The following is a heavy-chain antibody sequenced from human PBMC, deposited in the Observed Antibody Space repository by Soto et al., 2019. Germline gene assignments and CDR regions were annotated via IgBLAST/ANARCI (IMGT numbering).Heavy chain of an antibody. CDR1: GGSVSSGSYY. V-gene: IGHV4-61*01. CDR2: ISHSGNT. D-gene: IGHD3-10*01. Sequence: QVQLQESGPGLVKPSETLSLTCTVSGGSVSSGSYYWIWIRQPPGKGLEWIGYISHSGNTNYNPSLKSRVPISVDTAKTQFSRNLNSVTAADTAVYYCARAYYIGPGRGGSMDAWGQGTTVTVSS. CDR3: ARAYYIGPGRGGSMDA. J-gene: IGHJ6*02.